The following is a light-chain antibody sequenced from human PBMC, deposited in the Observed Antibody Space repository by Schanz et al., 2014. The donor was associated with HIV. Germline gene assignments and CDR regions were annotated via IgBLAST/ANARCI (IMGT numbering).Light chain of an antibody. CDR1: QTITSNF. CDR2: GAS. V-gene: IGKV3-20*01. Sequence: EIVLTQSPGTLSLFPGERAALSCRASQTITSNFLAWYQQRPGQAPRLLIYGASNRATGVPDRFSGSGSGTDFTLTISRVEPEDYAVYYCQQYGSLPWTFGQGTKVEVK. J-gene: IGKJ1*01. CDR3: QQYGSLPWT.